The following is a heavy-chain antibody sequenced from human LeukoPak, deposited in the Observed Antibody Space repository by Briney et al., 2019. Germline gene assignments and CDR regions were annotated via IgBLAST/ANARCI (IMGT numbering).Heavy chain of an antibody. V-gene: IGHV3-23*01. CDR3: AKRGVVIRVILVGFHKEAYYFDS. D-gene: IGHD3-22*01. J-gene: IGHJ4*02. CDR2: ISDSGGRT. Sequence: GGSLRLSCAVSGITLSNYGMSWVRQAPGKGLEWVAGISDSGGRTNYADSVKGRFTISRDNPKNTLYLQMNSLRAEDMAVYFCAKRGVVIRVILVGFHKEAYYFDSWGQGALVTVSS. CDR1: GITLSNYG.